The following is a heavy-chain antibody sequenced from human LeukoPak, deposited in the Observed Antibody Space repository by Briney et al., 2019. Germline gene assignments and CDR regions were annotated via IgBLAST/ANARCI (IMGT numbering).Heavy chain of an antibody. CDR3: VDFGVVMDAFDI. D-gene: IGHD3-3*01. CDR1: GYTFTGYY. CDR2: INPNSGGT. V-gene: IGHV1-2*02. J-gene: IGHJ3*02. Sequence: GASVKVSCKASGYTFTGYYMHWVRQAPGQGLEWMGWINPNSGGTNYAQKFQGRVTMTEDTSTDTAYMELSSLRSEDTAVYYCVDFGVVMDAFDIWGQGTMVTVSS.